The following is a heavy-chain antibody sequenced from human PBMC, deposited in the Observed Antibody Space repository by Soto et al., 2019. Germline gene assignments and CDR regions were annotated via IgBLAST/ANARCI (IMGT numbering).Heavy chain of an antibody. CDR2: IYYSGST. D-gene: IGHD2-15*01. V-gene: IGHV4-39*01. CDR1: GGSISSSSYY. CDR3: ARQVCSGGSCYFYYMDV. J-gene: IGHJ6*03. Sequence: QLQLQESGPGLVKPSETLSLTCTVSGGSISSSSYYWGWIRQPPGNGLEWIGSIYYSGSTYYNQSLKSRVSISVDTSKNQFSLKLSSVTAADTAVYYCARQVCSGGSCYFYYMDVWGKGTTVTVSS.